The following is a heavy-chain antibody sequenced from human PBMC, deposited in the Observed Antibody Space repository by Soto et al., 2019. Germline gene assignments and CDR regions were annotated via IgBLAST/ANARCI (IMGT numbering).Heavy chain of an antibody. CDR2: IKTDGSST. J-gene: IGHJ5*02. CDR3: TREKFDP. V-gene: IGHV3-74*01. CDR1: GFTFSIYW. Sequence: GGSLRLSCAASGFTFSIYWMHWVRQAPGKGLVWVSRIKTDGSSTNYADSVKGRFTISRDNAKNMLYLQMNSLRPEDTAVYYCTREKFDPWGQGTLVTVSS.